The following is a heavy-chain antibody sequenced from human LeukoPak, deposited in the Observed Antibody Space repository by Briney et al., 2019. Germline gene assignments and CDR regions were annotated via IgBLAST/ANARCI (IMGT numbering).Heavy chain of an antibody. CDR1: GGSFSGYY. CDR3: AREREDSGWPFFDY. J-gene: IGHJ4*02. CDR2: INHSGST. D-gene: IGHD5-12*01. Sequence: PSETLSLTCAVYGGSFSGYYWSWIRQPPGKGLEWIGEINHSGSTNYNPSLKSRVTISVDTSKNQFSLKLSSVTAADTAVYYCAREREDSGWPFFDYWGQGTLVTVSS. V-gene: IGHV4-34*01.